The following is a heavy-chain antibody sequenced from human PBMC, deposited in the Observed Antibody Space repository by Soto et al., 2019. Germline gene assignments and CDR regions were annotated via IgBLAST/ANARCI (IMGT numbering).Heavy chain of an antibody. J-gene: IGHJ3*02. V-gene: IGHV1-46*03. CDR3: ARVRCSGWHKDAFDI. CDR1: GYTFTSYY. Sequence: ASVKVSCKASGYTFTSYYMHWVRQAPGQGLEWMGIINPSGGSTSYAQKFQGRVTMTRDTSTSTVYMELSSLRSEDTAVYYCARVRCSGWHKDAFDIWGQGTMVTVSS. D-gene: IGHD6-19*01. CDR2: INPSGGST.